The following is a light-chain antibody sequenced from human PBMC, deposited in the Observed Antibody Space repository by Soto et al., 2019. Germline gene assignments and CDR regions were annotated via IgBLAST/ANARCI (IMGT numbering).Light chain of an antibody. CDR2: ASS. CDR3: LQDYAYPRT. CDR1: QGIRND. V-gene: IGKV1-6*01. Sequence: AIQMTQSPSSLSASVGDRVTITCRASQGIRNDLAWYQQRPGKAPNLLIYASSNLQSGVPSRFRGSGSGKDFTLTISSLQPDDFATYYCLQDYAYPRTFGQGTKVEI. J-gene: IGKJ1*01.